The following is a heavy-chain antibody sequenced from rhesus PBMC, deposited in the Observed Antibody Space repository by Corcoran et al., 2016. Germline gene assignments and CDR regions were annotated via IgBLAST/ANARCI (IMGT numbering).Heavy chain of an antibody. D-gene: IGHD3-22*01. Sequence: QVQLQESGPGLVKPSETLSLTCAVSGGSFSGYYWGWIRQPPGRGLEWIGYISGGSGSTDYNPSLKSRVTISTDTSKNQLSLKLSSVTAADTAVYYCARRLWSDYGFDYWGQGVLVTVSS. J-gene: IGHJ4*01. CDR2: ISGGSGST. CDR1: GGSFSGYY. V-gene: IGHV4-165*01. CDR3: ARRLWSDYGFDY.